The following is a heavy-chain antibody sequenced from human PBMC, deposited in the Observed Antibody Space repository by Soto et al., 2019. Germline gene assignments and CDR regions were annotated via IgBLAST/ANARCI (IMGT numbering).Heavy chain of an antibody. Sequence: QVQLVQSGAEVKKPGSSVKVSCKASGGTFSSYAIGWVRQAPGQGLEWMGGIIPIFGTANYAQKFKGRVTITADKSTSTAYMELSSLRSEDTAVYYCALLVRGVIITPPWGMDVWGQWTTVTVSS. CDR2: IIPIFGTA. CDR1: GGTFSSYA. CDR3: ALLVRGVIITPPWGMDV. V-gene: IGHV1-69*06. D-gene: IGHD3-10*01. J-gene: IGHJ6*02.